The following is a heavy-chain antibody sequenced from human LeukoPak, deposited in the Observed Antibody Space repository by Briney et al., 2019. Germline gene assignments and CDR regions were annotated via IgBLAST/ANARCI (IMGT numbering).Heavy chain of an antibody. D-gene: IGHD3-3*01. V-gene: IGHV4-30-4*08. CDR1: GGSISSGDYY. Sequence: PSETLSLTCTVSGGSISSGDYYWSWIRQPPGKGLELIGYIYYSGSTYYNPSLKSRVTISVDTSKNQFSLKLSSVTAADTAVYHCARSYYDFWSGYSRDAFDIWGQGTMVTVSS. CDR2: IYYSGST. CDR3: ARSYYDFWSGYSRDAFDI. J-gene: IGHJ3*02.